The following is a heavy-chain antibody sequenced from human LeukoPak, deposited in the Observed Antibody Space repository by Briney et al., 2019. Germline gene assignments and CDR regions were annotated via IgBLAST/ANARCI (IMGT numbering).Heavy chain of an antibody. CDR1: GGSFSGYY. CDR3: ARRTAMVLGY. V-gene: IGHV4-34*01. CDR2: INHSGST. Sequence: SETLSLTCAVYGGSFSGYYWSWIRQPPGKGLEWIGEINHSGSTNYNPSLKSRVTISVDTSKNQFSLKLSSVTAADTAVCYCARRTAMVLGYWGQGTLVTVSS. D-gene: IGHD5-18*01. J-gene: IGHJ4*02.